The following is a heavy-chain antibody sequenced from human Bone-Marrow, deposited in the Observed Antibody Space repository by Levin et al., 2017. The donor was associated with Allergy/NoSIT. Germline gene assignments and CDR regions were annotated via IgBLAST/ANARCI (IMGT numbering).Heavy chain of an antibody. CDR1: GGSISSYY. J-gene: IGHJ6*03. Sequence: PGGSLRLSCTVSGGSISSYYWSWIRQPPGKGLEWIGYIYYSGSTNYNPSLKSRVTISVDTSKNQFSLKLSSVTAADTAVYYCARGCSSTLSPCYYYMDVWGKGTTVTVSS. V-gene: IGHV4-59*01. CDR2: IYYSGST. CDR3: ARGCSSTLSPCYYYMDV. D-gene: IGHD2-2*01.